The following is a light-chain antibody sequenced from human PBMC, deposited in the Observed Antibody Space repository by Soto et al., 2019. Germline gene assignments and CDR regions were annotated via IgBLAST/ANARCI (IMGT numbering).Light chain of an antibody. CDR1: QSVSSK. Sequence: EIVMTQSPATLSVSPWEGATLSCRASQSVSSKLAWYQQKPGQAPRLLIYGASTRATGIPARFSGSGSGTEFTLTISRLEPEDFAVYYCQQYGSSPRITFGQGTRLEIK. CDR2: GAS. J-gene: IGKJ5*01. V-gene: IGKV3-15*01. CDR3: QQYGSSPRIT.